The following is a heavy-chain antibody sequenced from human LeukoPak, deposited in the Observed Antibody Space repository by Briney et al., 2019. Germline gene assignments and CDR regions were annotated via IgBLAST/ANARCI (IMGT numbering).Heavy chain of an antibody. J-gene: IGHJ4*02. V-gene: IGHV4-59*01. D-gene: IGHD5-18*01. CDR3: ARARYSYGYSNFDY. CDR1: GGSISSYY. Sequence: SETLSLTCTVSGGSISSYYWSWIRQPPGKGLEWIGYIYYSGSTNYNPSLKSRVTISVDTSKNQFSLKLSSVTAADTAVYYCARARYSYGYSNFDYWGQGTLATVSS. CDR2: IYYSGST.